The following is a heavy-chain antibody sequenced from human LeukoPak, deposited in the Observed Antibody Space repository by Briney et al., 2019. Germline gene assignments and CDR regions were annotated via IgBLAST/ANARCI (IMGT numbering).Heavy chain of an antibody. J-gene: IGHJ3*02. CDR2: IIPIFGTA. Sequence: ASVKVSCKASGGTFSSYAISWVRQAPGQGLEWMGGIIPIFGTANYAQEFQGRVTITADESTSTAYMELSSLRSEDTAVYYCARGMDGYNSDAFDIWGQGTMVTVSS. CDR1: GGTFSSYA. D-gene: IGHD5-24*01. CDR3: ARGMDGYNSDAFDI. V-gene: IGHV1-69*13.